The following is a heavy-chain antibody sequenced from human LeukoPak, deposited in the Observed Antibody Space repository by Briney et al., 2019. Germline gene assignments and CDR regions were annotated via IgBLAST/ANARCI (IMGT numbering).Heavy chain of an antibody. D-gene: IGHD3-22*01. J-gene: IGHJ4*02. CDR3: ARDTNSYHDSSGYYDY. Sequence: GGSLRLSCAASGFTVSSNYMSWVRQAPGKGLEWVSVIYSGGSTYYADSVKGRFTISRDNSKNTLYLQMNSLRAEDTAVYYCARDTNSYHDSSGYYDYWGQGTLVTVSS. CDR2: IYSGGST. V-gene: IGHV3-53*01. CDR1: GFTVSSNY.